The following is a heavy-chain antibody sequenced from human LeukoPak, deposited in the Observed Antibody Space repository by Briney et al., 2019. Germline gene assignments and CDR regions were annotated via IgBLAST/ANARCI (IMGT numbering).Heavy chain of an antibody. Sequence: GASVKVSCKASGGTFSSYAISWVRQAPGQGLEWMGGIIPIFGTANYAQKFQGRVTIAADESTSTAYMELSSLRSEDTAVYYCASGATPGKYYFDYWGQGTLVTVSS. J-gene: IGHJ4*02. CDR3: ASGATPGKYYFDY. CDR1: GGTFSSYA. V-gene: IGHV1-69*13. D-gene: IGHD4/OR15-4a*01. CDR2: IIPIFGTA.